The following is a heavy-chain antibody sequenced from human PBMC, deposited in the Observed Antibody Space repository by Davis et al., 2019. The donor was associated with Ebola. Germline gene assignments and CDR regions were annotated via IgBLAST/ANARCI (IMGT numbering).Heavy chain of an antibody. CDR2: ISSSSSYI. CDR1: GFTFSSYS. Sequence: GESLKISCAASGFTFSSYSVNWVRQAPGKGLEWVSSISSSSSYIYYADSVKGRFTISRDNAKNSLYLQMNSLRAEDTAVYYCARAYPQFMDVWGKGTTVTVSS. CDR3: ARAYPQFMDV. V-gene: IGHV3-21*01. J-gene: IGHJ6*03. D-gene: IGHD5-24*01.